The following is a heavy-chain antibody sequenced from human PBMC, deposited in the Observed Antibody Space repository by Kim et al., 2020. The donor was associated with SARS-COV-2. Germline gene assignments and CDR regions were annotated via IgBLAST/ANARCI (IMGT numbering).Heavy chain of an antibody. CDR3: ARLPRYCSSTSCSYGMDV. D-gene: IGHD2-2*01. J-gene: IGHJ6*02. V-gene: IGHV4-39*01. Sequence: KSRVTIAVDTSKNQFSLKLSSVTAADTAVYYCARLPRYCSSTSCSYGMDVWGQGTTVTVSS.